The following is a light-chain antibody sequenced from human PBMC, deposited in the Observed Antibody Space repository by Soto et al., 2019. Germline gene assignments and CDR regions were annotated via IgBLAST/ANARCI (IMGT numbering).Light chain of an antibody. V-gene: IGKV2-28*01. J-gene: IGKJ2*01. CDR2: LAS. Sequence: DLVMTQSPLSLPVTPGESASISCRSSESLLHPNGKNYLDWFVHKPGQSPQLLICLASHRASGVPDRFSGSGSGTDVTLKISRVEAEDAGVYYWMRTLQIPHTFCQGTKLEI. CDR1: ESLLHPNGKNY. CDR3: MRTLQIPHT.